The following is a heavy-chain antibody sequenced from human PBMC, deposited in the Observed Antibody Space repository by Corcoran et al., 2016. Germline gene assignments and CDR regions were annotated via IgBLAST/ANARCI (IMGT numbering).Heavy chain of an antibody. CDR1: GFTFDDYA. D-gene: IGHD6-13*01. Sequence: EVQLVESGGGLVQPGRSLRLSCAASGFTFDDYAMHWVRQAPGKGLEWVSGISWNSGSIGYADSVKGRFTISRDNAKNSLYLQMNSLRAEVTALYYLAKDIEASSWRLLLRCGMDVWVQGTTVTVSS. V-gene: IGHV3-9*01. CDR2: ISWNSGSI. CDR3: AKDIEASSWRLLLRCGMDV. J-gene: IGHJ6*02.